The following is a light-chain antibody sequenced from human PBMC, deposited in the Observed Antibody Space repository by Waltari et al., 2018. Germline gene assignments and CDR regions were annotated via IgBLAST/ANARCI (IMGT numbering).Light chain of an antibody. J-gene: IGKJ3*01. Sequence: DIVMTQSPDSLAVSLGESATINCKSSQSVLHSSNNKNYLAWYQQKPGQPPKLLVYWASTRESGVPDRFSGSGSGTDFTLTISSLQAEDVAVYYCQQCYSTPFTFGPGTKVDIK. V-gene: IGKV4-1*01. CDR1: QSVLHSSNNKNY. CDR3: QQCYSTPFT. CDR2: WAS.